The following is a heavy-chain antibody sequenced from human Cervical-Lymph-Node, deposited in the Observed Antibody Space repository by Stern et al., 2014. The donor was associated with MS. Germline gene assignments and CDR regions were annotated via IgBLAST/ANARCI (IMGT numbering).Heavy chain of an antibody. D-gene: IGHD3-16*01. V-gene: IGHV1-2*06. CDR1: GYTFINFS. J-gene: IGHJ4*02. CDR2: INPYSGDT. Sequence: VQLVQSGTEVKKPGASVKVSCKASGYTFINFSVHWVRQAPGQGLQWMGRINPYSGDTQSAPQFQGRLTMTRDTPIHTAYMELSRLRSDDTAVYYCARLNDDFIWGRRFDYWGQGTLVTVSS. CDR3: ARLNDDFIWGRRFDY.